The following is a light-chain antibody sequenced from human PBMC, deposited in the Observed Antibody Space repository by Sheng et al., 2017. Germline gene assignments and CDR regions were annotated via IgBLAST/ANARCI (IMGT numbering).Light chain of an antibody. CDR1: SLPKQF. Sequence: SYDLTQPPSVSVSPGQTATITCSGDSLPKQFAYWYQQKPGQAPVMVIYNDTKRPSGIPERFPGSSSGTTVTLTISGIQAEDEADYYCQSSDHSSIYVILFGGGTKVTVL. J-gene: IGLJ2*01. CDR2: NDT. V-gene: IGLV3-25*03. CDR3: QSSDHSSIYVIL.